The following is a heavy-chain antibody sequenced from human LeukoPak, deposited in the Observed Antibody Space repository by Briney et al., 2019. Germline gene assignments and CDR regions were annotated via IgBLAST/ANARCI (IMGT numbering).Heavy chain of an antibody. D-gene: IGHD4/OR15-4a*01. Sequence: GGSLRLSCAASGFTFSSYWMHWVRQFPGKGLVWVSRIKSGGSSTSYADSVKGRFTISRDNAKNTLYLQMNSLRAEDTAVYYCARSMVPLFEDWGQGTLVTVSS. CDR2: IKSGGSST. J-gene: IGHJ4*02. V-gene: IGHV3-74*01. CDR3: ARSMVPLFED. CDR1: GFTFSSYW.